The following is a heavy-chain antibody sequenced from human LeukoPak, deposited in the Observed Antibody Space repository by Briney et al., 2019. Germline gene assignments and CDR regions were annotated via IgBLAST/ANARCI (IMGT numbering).Heavy chain of an antibody. D-gene: IGHD3-22*01. CDR2: ISSSGSTI. Sequence: GGSLRLSCAASGFTFSDYYMSWIRQAPGKGLEGGSYISSSGSTIYYADSVKGRFTISRDNAKNSLYLQMNSLRAEDTAVYYCARCAPNYDSSGYYQLYFDYWGQGTLVTVSS. CDR3: ARCAPNYDSSGYYQLYFDY. CDR1: GFTFSDYY. V-gene: IGHV3-11*01. J-gene: IGHJ4*02.